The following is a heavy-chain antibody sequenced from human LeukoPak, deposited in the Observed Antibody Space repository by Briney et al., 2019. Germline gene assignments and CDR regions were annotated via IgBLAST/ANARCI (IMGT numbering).Heavy chain of an antibody. CDR1: GGSISNGGYY. Sequence: SETLSLTCTVSGGSISNGGYYWSWIRQHPGKGLEWIGYIYYSGSTYYNPSLKSRVTISVDTSKNQFSLKLSSVTAADTAVYYCASQSPIVVAIFDYWGQGTLVTVSS. CDR2: IYYSGST. CDR3: ASQSPIVVAIFDY. J-gene: IGHJ4*02. V-gene: IGHV4-31*03. D-gene: IGHD3-22*01.